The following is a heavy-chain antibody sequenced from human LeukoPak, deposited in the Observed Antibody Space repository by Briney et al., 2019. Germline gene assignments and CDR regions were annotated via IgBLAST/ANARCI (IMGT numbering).Heavy chain of an antibody. CDR2: ISSSSSTI. J-gene: IGHJ4*02. V-gene: IGHV3-48*01. CDR3: AGAHYYDFWSGQSYFDY. CDR1: GFTFSSYS. Sequence: PVGSLGLSCAASGFTFSSYSMNWVRQAPGKGLEWVSYISSSSSTIYYADSVKGRFTISRDNAKNSLYLQMNSLRAEDTAVYYCAGAHYYDFWSGQSYFDYWGQGTLVTVSS. D-gene: IGHD3-3*01.